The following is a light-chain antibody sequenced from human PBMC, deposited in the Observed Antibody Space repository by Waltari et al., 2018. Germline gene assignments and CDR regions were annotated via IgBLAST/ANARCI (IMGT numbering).Light chain of an antibody. CDR2: DAS. CDR3: QQRRNWPLT. CDR1: HSVNWY. J-gene: IGKJ4*01. Sequence: EIVLTQSPATLSLSPGERATLSCRASHSVNWYLAWYQQRPGQAPRLLIYDASNRATGIPARFSGSWSETDFTLTISSLQPEDSAVYYCQQRRNWPLTFGGGTKVEI. V-gene: IGKV3-11*01.